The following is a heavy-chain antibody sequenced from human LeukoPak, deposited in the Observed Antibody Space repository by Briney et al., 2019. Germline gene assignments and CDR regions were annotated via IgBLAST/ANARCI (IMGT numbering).Heavy chain of an antibody. J-gene: IGHJ6*02. D-gene: IGHD3-10*01. Sequence: PGGSLRLSCAASGFTFSSYTMSWVRQAPGKGLEWVSAISGSGGSTYYADSVKGRFTISRDNSKNTLYLQMSSLRAEDTAVYYCATTNLWFGEFGYYYYYGMDVWGQGTTVTVSS. CDR2: ISGSGGST. V-gene: IGHV3-23*01. CDR3: ATTNLWFGEFGYYYYYGMDV. CDR1: GFTFSSYT.